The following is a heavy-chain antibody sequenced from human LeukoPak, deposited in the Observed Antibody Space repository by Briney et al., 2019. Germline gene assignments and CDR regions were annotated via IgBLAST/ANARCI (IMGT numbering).Heavy chain of an antibody. V-gene: IGHV3-21*01. CDR1: GFTFSDYS. J-gene: IGHJ4*02. Sequence: PGGSLRLSCAASGFTFSDYSMNWVRQAPGKGLEWVSSITSSSSYIYYADSVKGRFTISRDNAKNSLYLQMNSLRAEDTAMYYCARVYYYGSGSYFGYWGQGTLVTVSS. CDR3: ARVYYYGSGSYFGY. CDR2: ITSSSSYI. D-gene: IGHD3-10*01.